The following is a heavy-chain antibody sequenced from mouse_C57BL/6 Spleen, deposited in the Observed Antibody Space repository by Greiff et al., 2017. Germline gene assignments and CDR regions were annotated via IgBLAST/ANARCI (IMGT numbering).Heavy chain of an antibody. Sequence: VQLQQSGPELVKPGASVKISCKASGYTFTDYYMNWVKQSHGKSLEWIGDINPNNGGTSYNQKFKGKATLTVDKSSSTAYLELRSLTSEDSAVYYCATNYYGSSYLFAYWGQGTLVTVSA. V-gene: IGHV1-26*01. CDR3: ATNYYGSSYLFAY. CDR1: GYTFTDYY. J-gene: IGHJ3*01. D-gene: IGHD1-1*01. CDR2: INPNNGGT.